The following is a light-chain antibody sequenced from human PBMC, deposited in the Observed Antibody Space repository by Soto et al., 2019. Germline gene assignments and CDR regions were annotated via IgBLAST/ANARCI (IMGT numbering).Light chain of an antibody. CDR2: EVT. CDR1: STDIGAYNY. Sequence: QSALTQPASVSGSPGQSITISCTGTSTDIGAYNYVSWYQQHPGKAPTLLIYEVTNRPSGVANGFSGSKSGNTASLTISGLQAEDGANYYCNSYTPLSNRVFGTGTKVTVL. V-gene: IGLV2-14*01. CDR3: NSYTPLSNRV. J-gene: IGLJ1*01.